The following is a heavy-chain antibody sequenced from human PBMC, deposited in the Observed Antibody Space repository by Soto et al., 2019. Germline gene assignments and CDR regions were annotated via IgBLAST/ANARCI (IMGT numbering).Heavy chain of an antibody. V-gene: IGHV3-48*03. CDR1: GFTFSGYE. J-gene: IGHJ5*02. D-gene: IGHD2-2*01. CDR3: AKDRVIQLLPIWPDP. CDR2: ISSSGST. Sequence: PGGSLRLSCAASGFTFSGYEMNWVRQAPGKGLEWVSYISSSGSTYYADSVKGRFTISRDNSKNTVYLQVDSLRLDDTAIYYCAKDRVIQLLPIWPDPWGQGTLVTVSS.